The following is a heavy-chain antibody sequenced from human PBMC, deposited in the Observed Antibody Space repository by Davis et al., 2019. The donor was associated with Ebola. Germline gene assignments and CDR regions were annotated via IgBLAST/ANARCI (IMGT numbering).Heavy chain of an antibody. CDR2: IYYSGST. CDR1: GGSISAYY. V-gene: IGHV4-59*12. Sequence: SETLSLTCTVSGGSISAYYWSWIRQPPGKALECIGYIYYSGSTNYNPSLKSRVTISVDTSKNQFSLKLNSVTAADTAVYYCARDSSGSPYSGLDVWGQGTTVTVSS. J-gene: IGHJ6*02. CDR3: ARDSSGSPYSGLDV. D-gene: IGHD6-25*01.